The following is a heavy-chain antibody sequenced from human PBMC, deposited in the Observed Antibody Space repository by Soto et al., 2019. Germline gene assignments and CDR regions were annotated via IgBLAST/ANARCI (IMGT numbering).Heavy chain of an antibody. CDR2: FDPEDGET. Sequence: GGSLRLSCAASGFTFTTAWINWVRQAPGKGLEWMGGFDPEDGETIYAQKFQGRVTMTEDTSTDTAYMELSSLRSEDTAVYYCAINWMKYQLLYKKRVGAFDIWGQGTMVTVSS. J-gene: IGHJ3*02. CDR1: GFTFTTAW. D-gene: IGHD2-2*02. CDR3: AINWMKYQLLYKKRVGAFDI. V-gene: IGHV1-24*01.